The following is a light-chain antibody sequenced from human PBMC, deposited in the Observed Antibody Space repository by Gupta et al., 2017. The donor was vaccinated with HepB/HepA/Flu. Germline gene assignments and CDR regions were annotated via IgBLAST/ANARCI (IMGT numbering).Light chain of an antibody. J-gene: IGKJ1*01. V-gene: IGKV3-15*01. CDR3: QQDNTWPRT. Sequence: EILMTQCLVTQSVSPGERATLSCRATQSITTNLAFYQPNPGQAPRLLIYGASTRATVIPARFSGSGCGTEFSLTISSLQSEDFAVYYCQQDNTWPRTFGQGTKVEIK. CDR2: GAS. CDR1: QSITTN.